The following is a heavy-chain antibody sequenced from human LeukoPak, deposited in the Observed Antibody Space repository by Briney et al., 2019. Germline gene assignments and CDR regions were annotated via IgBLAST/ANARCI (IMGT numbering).Heavy chain of an antibody. CDR3: ARGRGHGSPYFDY. Sequence: SETLSLTCTVSGGSISSYYWSWIRQPPGKGLEWIGYIYYSGSTNYNPSLKSRVTISVDTSKNQFSLKLSSVTAADTAVYYCARGRGHGSPYFDYWGQGTLVTVSS. CDR1: GGSISSYY. J-gene: IGHJ4*02. V-gene: IGHV4-59*01. CDR2: IYYSGST. D-gene: IGHD3-10*01.